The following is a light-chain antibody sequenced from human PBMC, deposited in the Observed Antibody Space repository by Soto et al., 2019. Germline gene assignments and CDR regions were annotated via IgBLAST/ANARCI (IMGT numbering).Light chain of an antibody. CDR2: DAS. CDR1: QSVSSY. CDR3: QQRSNWPPYT. Sequence: EIVLTQSPATLSLSPGERATLSCRASQSVSSYLAWYQQKPGQAPRLLIYDASNRATGIPARFSRSGSGTDFTLTLSSLEPEDFAVYYCQQRSNWPPYTFGQGTKLEI. J-gene: IGKJ2*01. V-gene: IGKV3-11*01.